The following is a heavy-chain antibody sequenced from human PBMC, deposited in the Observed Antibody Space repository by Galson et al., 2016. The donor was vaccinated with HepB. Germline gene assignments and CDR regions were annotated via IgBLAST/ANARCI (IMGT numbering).Heavy chain of an antibody. CDR3: TRDDSYGLDV. CDR1: DFTFSGRW. D-gene: IGHD2-21*02. Sequence: SLRLSCAASDFTFSGRWMHWVRQVPGKGLVWVSYINADGTSTTYADSVKGRFTISRDNAKNPVHLQMNSLRAEDTAIYYCTRDDSYGLDVWGQGTTVTVSS. CDR2: INADGTST. J-gene: IGHJ6*02. V-gene: IGHV3-74*01.